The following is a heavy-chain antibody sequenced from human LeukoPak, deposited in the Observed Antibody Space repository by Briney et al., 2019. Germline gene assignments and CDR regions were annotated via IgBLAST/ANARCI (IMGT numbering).Heavy chain of an antibody. J-gene: IGHJ6*03. CDR3: ARDYYDSSGYYYGYYYYMDV. CDR1: GFTFSSYW. CDR2: IKQDGSEK. Sequence: PGGSLRLSCAASGFTFSSYWMSWVRQAPGKGLEWVANIKQDGSEKYYVDSVKGRFTISRDNAKNSLYLQMNSLRAEDTAVYYCARDYYDSSGYYYGYYYYMDVRGKGTTVTVSS. V-gene: IGHV3-7*01. D-gene: IGHD3-22*01.